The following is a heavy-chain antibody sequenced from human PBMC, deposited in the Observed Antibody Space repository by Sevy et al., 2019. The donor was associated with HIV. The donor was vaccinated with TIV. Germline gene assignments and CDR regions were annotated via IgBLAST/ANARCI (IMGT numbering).Heavy chain of an antibody. CDR1: GFTFSSYS. D-gene: IGHD6-13*01. CDR2: ISSSSSYI. J-gene: IGHJ5*02. CDR3: ASRYSSSWYFWFDP. Sequence: GGSLRLSCAASGFTFSSYSMNWVRQAPGKGLEWVSSISSSSSYIYYADSAKGRFTISRDNAKNSLYLQMNSLRAEDTAVYYCASRYSSSWYFWFDPWGQGTLVTVSS. V-gene: IGHV3-21*01.